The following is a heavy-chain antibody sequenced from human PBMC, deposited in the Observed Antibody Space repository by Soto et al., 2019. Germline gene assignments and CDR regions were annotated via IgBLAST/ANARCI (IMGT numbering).Heavy chain of an antibody. J-gene: IGHJ4*02. D-gene: IGHD3-10*01. CDR3: AKRNHNSESHFAYIEY. V-gene: IGHV3-23*01. CDR1: GFTFSNFV. CDR2: ISQESGTT. Sequence: GGSLRLSCAGSGFTFSNFVMSWVRQAPGKGLEWISVISQESGTTYYADSVKGRFTISRDNSRNTLYLQINSLRAEDTAVYYCAKRNHNSESHFAYIEYWGQGSLFPVSS.